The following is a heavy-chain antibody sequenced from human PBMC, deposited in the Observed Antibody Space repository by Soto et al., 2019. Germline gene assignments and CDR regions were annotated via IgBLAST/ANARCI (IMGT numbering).Heavy chain of an antibody. CDR2: MNPNSGNT. CDR3: ARARGFGESEVYGMDV. CDR1: GYTFTSYD. V-gene: IGHV1-8*01. J-gene: IGHJ6*02. Sequence: GASVKVSCKASGYTFTSYDINWVRQATGQGLEWMGWMNPNSGNTGYAQKFQGRVTMTRNTSISTAYMELSSLRSEDTAVYYCARARGFGESEVYGMDVWGQGTTVTVS. D-gene: IGHD3-10*01.